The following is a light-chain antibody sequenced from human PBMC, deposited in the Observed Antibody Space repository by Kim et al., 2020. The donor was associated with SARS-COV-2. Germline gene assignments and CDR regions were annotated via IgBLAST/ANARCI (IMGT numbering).Light chain of an antibody. CDR2: GAS. J-gene: IGKJ2*01. CDR1: QTGDRN. Sequence: SPGERVTLACRASQTGDRNFAWYQQKPGQAPRLLIYGASTRATDIPARFSGSGSGTEFTLIISSLQSEDFAVYYCQQYSHWPPYTFGQGTKVDIK. CDR3: QQYSHWPPYT. V-gene: IGKV3-15*01.